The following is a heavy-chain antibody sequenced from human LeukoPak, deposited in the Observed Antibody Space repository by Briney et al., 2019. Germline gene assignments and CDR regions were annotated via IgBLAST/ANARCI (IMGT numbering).Heavy chain of an antibody. J-gene: IGHJ2*01. D-gene: IGHD2-21*02. CDR3: AKGVAVTVYWYFDL. V-gene: IGHV3-9*01. CDR1: GFTFDDYA. Sequence: GRSLRLSCAASGFTFDDYAMHWVRQAPGKGLEWVSGISWNSGRIGYADSVKGRFTISRDNAKNSLYLQMNSLRAEDTALYYCAKGVAVTVYWYFDLWGRGTLVTVSS. CDR2: ISWNSGRI.